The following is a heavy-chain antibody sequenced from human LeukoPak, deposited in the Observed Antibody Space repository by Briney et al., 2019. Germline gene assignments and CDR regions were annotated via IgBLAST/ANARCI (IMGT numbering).Heavy chain of an antibody. J-gene: IGHJ3*02. CDR1: GVPFSDNF. CDR2: ISSRGDTI. V-gene: IGHV3-11*04. CDR3: ARGRLLRAFDI. D-gene: IGHD6-25*01. Sequence: GGSLRLSCTASGVPFSDNFMGWLRQAPGKGLEWVSYISSRGDTIHYSDAVKGRFTISRDNAKNSLYLQMNSLRAEDTAVYYCARGRLLRAFDIWGQGTMVTVSS.